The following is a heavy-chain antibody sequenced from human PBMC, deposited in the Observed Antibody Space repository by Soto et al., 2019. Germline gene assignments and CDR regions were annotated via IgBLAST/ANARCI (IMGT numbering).Heavy chain of an antibody. CDR2: MNPNSGET. CDR1: GYTFTDYD. D-gene: IGHD2-15*01. CDR3: ARVAVAARPRWYNWFDP. J-gene: IGHJ5*02. Sequence: QEQLVQSGAEVKKPGASVKVSCKTSGYTFTDYDINWVRQATGQGLEWIGWMNPNSGETGYAQKFQGRVTMTRSASLSTAYLELSSLRSEYTAVYYGARVAVAARPRWYNWFDPWGQGTLVTVSS. V-gene: IGHV1-8*01.